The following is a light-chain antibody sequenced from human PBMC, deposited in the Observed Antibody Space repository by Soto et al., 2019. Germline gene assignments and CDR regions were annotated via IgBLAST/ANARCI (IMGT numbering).Light chain of an antibody. CDR2: DVN. V-gene: IGLV2-14*03. CDR1: SSDVGAYDH. CDR3: NSYTSSSTHV. Sequence: QSVLTQPASVSGSPGQSITISCAGTSSDVGAYDHVSWYQQHPDKVPKLLIYDVNNRPSGVSNRFSGSKSGNTASLTIAGLQAEDEADYYCNSYTSSSTHVSGTGTKVTVL. J-gene: IGLJ1*01.